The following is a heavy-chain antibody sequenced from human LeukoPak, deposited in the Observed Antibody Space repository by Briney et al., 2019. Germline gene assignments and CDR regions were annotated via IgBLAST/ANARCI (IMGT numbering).Heavy chain of an antibody. D-gene: IGHD3-3*01. J-gene: IGHJ6*03. CDR2: IYTSGST. CDR1: GGSISSCY. Sequence: ASQTLSLTCTVSGGSISSCYWSWIRQPAGKGLEWIGRIYTSGSTNYNPSLKSRVTISVDKSKNQFSLKLSSVTAADTTVYYCTKGSGLYYYMDVWGKGTTVTVSS. CDR3: TKGSGLYYYMDV. V-gene: IGHV4-4*07.